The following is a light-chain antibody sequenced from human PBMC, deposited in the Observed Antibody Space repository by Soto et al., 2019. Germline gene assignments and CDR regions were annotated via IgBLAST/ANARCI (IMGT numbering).Light chain of an antibody. CDR3: QQYHNWWT. CDR2: GAS. V-gene: IGKV3-15*01. J-gene: IGKJ1*01. Sequence: EIVMTQPPATLSVYPRERVTLSCRASQNIGSNLAWYQQKFGQAPRLLIYGASTRVTGILARISGSGSGTECALTITSLQYEDFGVYHCQQYHNWWTFGQRTTV. CDR1: QNIGSN.